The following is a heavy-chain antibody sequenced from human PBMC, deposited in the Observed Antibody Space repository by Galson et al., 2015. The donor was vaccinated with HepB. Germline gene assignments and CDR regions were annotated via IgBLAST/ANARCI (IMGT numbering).Heavy chain of an antibody. CDR3: VKEGYFDWLLGAFDI. J-gene: IGHJ3*02. CDR2: ISSSSSYI. V-gene: IGHV3-21*01. D-gene: IGHD3-9*01. CDR1: GFTLSSYS. Sequence: SLRLSCAASGFTLSSYSMNWVRQAPGKGLEWVSSISSSSSYIYYADSVKDRFTISRDNSKNTLYLQMNSLRAEDTAVYYCVKEGYFDWLLGAFDIWGQGTMVTVSS.